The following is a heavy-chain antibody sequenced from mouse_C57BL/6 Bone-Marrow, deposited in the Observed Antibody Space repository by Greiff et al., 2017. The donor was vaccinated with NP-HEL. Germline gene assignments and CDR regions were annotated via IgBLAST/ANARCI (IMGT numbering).Heavy chain of an antibody. D-gene: IGHD1-1*01. V-gene: IGHV3-1*01. CDR2: ISYSGST. CDR3: ARDLGYYGSSYWYFDV. J-gene: IGHJ1*03. Sequence: DVHLVESGPGMVKPSQSLSLTCTVTGYSITSGYDWHWIRHFPGNKLEWMGYISYSGSTNYNPSLKSRISITHDTSKNHFFLKLNSVTTEDTATYYCARDLGYYGSSYWYFDVWGTGTTVTVSS. CDR1: GYSITSGYD.